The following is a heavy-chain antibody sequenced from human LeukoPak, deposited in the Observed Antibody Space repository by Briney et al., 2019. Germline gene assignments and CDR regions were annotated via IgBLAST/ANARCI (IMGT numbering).Heavy chain of an antibody. Sequence: ASVKVSCKASGYTFTSYGINWVRQAPGQGLEWMGWISAYNDDTNYAQPLQGRVTMTTDASTSTAYMELRNLRSDDTAVYYCARGTPYCTSASCYNYWGQGTLVTVSS. V-gene: IGHV1-18*01. J-gene: IGHJ4*02. CDR3: ARGTPYCTSASCYNY. CDR2: ISAYNDDT. CDR1: GYTFTSYG. D-gene: IGHD2-2*02.